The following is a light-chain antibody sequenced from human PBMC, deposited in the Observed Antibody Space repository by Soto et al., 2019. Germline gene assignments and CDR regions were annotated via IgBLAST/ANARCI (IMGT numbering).Light chain of an antibody. Sequence: EVVMTQSPATLSVSPGERATLSCRASQSVTSNYLAWYQQKPGQAPRLLIYGISTRATGVPDRFSGSGSGTDFTLTISRLEPEDFAVYYCQQYTDWHLKFGQGAKVDIX. CDR3: QQYTDWHLK. J-gene: IGKJ1*01. V-gene: IGKV3D-20*02. CDR1: QSVTSNY. CDR2: GIS.